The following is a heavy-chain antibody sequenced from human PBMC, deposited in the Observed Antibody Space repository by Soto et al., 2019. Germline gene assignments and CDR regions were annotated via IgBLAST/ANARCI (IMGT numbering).Heavy chain of an antibody. J-gene: IGHJ4*02. Sequence: SETLSLTCSVSGTSVSNYYWSWIRQPAGKGLEHIGRIYTSGSTSYNPSLKSRVTMSMDTSQTQIYLNLTSVTAADTAVYYCARGGIQFSYDFHHWGKGILVT. D-gene: IGHD3-3*01. CDR1: GTSVSNYY. V-gene: IGHV4-4*07. CDR3: ARGGIQFSYDFHH. CDR2: IYTSGST.